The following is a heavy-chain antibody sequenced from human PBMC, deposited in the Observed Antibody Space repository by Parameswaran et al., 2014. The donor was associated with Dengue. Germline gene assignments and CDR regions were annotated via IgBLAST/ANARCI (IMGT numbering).Heavy chain of an antibody. CDR2: INAGNGNT. J-gene: IGHJ6*02. D-gene: IGHD2-15*01. V-gene: IGHV1-3*01. Sequence: WVRQAPGQRLEWMGWINAGNGNTKYSQKFQGRVTITRDTSASTAYMELSSLRSEDTAVYYCASYSYYYYYYGMDVWGQGTTVTVSS. CDR3: ASYSYYYYYYGMDV.